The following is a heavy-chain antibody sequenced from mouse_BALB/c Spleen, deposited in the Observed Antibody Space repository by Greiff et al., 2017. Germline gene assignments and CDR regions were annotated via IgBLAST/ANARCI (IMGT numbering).Heavy chain of an antibody. Sequence: VKLMESGPGLVQPSQSLSITCTVSGFAFTSYCVHWVRQSPGKGLEWLGVIWSGGSTDYNAAFISRLSISKDNSKSQVFFKMNSLQANDTAIYYCARTGNFDVWGAGTTVTVSS. V-gene: IGHV2-2*02. CDR1: GFAFTSYC. J-gene: IGHJ1*01. CDR3: ARTGNFDV. CDR2: IWSGGST.